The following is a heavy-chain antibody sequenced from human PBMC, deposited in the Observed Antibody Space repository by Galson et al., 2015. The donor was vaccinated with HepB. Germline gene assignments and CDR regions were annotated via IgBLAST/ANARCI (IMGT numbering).Heavy chain of an antibody. D-gene: IGHD3-22*01. CDR1: GYTFTSYG. J-gene: IGHJ1*01. Sequence: SVKVSCKASGYTFTSYGISWVRQAPGQGLEWMGWTSTYNGNTYYAQKIQGRVTMTTDTSTSTAYMELRSLRSDDTAVYYCARAGYYPGSSGYYDEARTEYFHNWGQGTQVTVSS. CDR3: ARAGYYPGSSGYYDEARTEYFHN. CDR2: TSTYNGNT. V-gene: IGHV1-18*01.